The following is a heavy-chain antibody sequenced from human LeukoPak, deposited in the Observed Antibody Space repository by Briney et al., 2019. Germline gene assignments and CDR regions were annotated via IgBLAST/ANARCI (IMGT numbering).Heavy chain of an antibody. CDR3: ARGGGLDV. V-gene: IGHV3-7*03. CDR2: INHNGNVN. Sequence: PGGSLRLSCAASGFTFSSYWMNWALQAPGKGLEWVASINHNGNVNYYVDSVKGRFTISRDNAKNSLYLQMSNLRAEDTAVYFCARGGGLDVWGQGATVTVSS. D-gene: IGHD3-16*01. CDR1: GFTFSSYW. J-gene: IGHJ6*02.